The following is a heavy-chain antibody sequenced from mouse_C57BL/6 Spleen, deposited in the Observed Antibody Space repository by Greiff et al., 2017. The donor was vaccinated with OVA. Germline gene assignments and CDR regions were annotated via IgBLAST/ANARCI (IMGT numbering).Heavy chain of an antibody. CDR1: GFNIKDDY. CDR2: IDPENGDT. V-gene: IGHV14-4*01. Sequence: EVKLMESGAELVRPGASVKLSCTASGFNIKDDYMHWVKQRPEQGLEWIGWIDPENGDTEYASKFQGKATITADTSSNTAYLQLSSLTSEDTAVYYCTPYYGNYSLFAYWGQGTLVTVSA. D-gene: IGHD2-10*01. J-gene: IGHJ3*01. CDR3: TPYYGNYSLFAY.